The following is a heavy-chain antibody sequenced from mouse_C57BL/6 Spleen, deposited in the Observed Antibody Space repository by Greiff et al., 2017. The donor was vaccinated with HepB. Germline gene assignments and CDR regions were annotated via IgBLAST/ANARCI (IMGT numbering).Heavy chain of an antibody. V-gene: IGHV1-82*01. CDR1: GYAFSSSW. CDR2: IYPGDGDT. J-gene: IGHJ4*01. Sequence: QVQLQQSGPELVKPGASVKISCKASGYAFSSSWMNWVKQRPGKGLEWIGRIYPGDGDTNYNGKFKGKATLTADKSSSTAYMQRSSLTSEDSAVYFCAREGPLYYAMDYWGQGTSVTVSS. CDR3: AREGPLYYAMDY.